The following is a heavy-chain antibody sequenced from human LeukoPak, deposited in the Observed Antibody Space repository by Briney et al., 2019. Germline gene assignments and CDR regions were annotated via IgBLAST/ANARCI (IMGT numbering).Heavy chain of an antibody. J-gene: IGHJ5*02. CDR3: AHRRGGILGYCSSTSCPNWFDP. Sequence: SGPTLVKPTQTLTLTCTFSGFSLSTSGVGVGWIRQPPGKALEWLALIYWTDDKRYSPSLKSRLTITKDTSKNQVVLTMTNMDPVESATYYCAHRRGGILGYCSSTSCPNWFDPWGQGTLVTVSS. CDR2: IYWTDDK. D-gene: IGHD2-2*01. CDR1: GFSLSTSGVG. V-gene: IGHV2-5*01.